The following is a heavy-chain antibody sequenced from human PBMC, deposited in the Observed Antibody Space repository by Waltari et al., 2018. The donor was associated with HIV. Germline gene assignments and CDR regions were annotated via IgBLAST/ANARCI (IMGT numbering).Heavy chain of an antibody. J-gene: IGHJ4*02. CDR3: ARRGFRFCSSTTCLDY. Sequence: QVQLQQWGAGLLKPSETLSLTCAVYGGSFSAYYCTWIRQPPGKGLEWIGEINHSGSTNYKPPLKSRVTISVDTSKNQFSLKLSSVTAADTAVYYCARRGFRFCSSTTCLDYWGQGTLVTVSS. CDR1: GGSFSAYY. CDR2: INHSGST. V-gene: IGHV4-34*01. D-gene: IGHD2-2*01.